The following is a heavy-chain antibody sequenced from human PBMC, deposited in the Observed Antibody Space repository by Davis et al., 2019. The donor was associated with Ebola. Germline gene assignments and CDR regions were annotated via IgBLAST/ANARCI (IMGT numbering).Heavy chain of an antibody. D-gene: IGHD3-22*01. Sequence: GESLKISCAASGFTFSSYEMHWVRQAPGKGLEWVAVTSSDGSNRYHADSVKGRFTISRDNAKNSLYLQMNSLRDDDTAVYYCAKGRRTYYSDSSAYQSWFDSWGQGTLVTVSS. V-gene: IGHV3-30*04. CDR1: GFTFSSYE. J-gene: IGHJ5*01. CDR2: TSSDGSNR. CDR3: AKGRRTYYSDSSAYQSWFDS.